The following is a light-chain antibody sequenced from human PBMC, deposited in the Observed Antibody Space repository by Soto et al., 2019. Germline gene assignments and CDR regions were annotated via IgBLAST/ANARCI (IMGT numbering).Light chain of an antibody. CDR2: GAS. CDR3: QQYGSSPYT. CDR1: QSVSSSY. V-gene: IGKV3-20*01. J-gene: IGKJ2*01. Sequence: EIVLTQSPGTLSLSPGERATLSCRASQSVSSSYLAWYQQKPGQAPRLLIYGASSRATGIPDRFSGSGSGTDFTLTISRLETEDFAVYYCQQYGSSPYTFGQGTMLEMK.